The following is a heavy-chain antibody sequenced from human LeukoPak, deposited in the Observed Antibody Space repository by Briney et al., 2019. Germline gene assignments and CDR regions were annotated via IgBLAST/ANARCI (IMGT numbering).Heavy chain of an antibody. J-gene: IGHJ4*02. CDR2: ISGSGGST. V-gene: IGHV3-23*01. D-gene: IGHD6-13*01. CDR3: ARDLMGIAYRGAFYY. CDR1: GFTFSSYA. Sequence: AGGSLRLSCAASGFTFSSYAMSWVRQAPGKGLEWVSAISGSGGSTYYADSVKGRFTISRDNSKNTLYLQMNSLRAEDTAVYYCARDLMGIAYRGAFYYWGQGTLVTVSS.